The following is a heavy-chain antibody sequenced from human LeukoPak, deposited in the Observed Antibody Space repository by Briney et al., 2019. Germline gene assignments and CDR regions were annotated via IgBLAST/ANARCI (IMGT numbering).Heavy chain of an antibody. CDR1: GGSISSTSYN. J-gene: IGHJ4*02. V-gene: IGHV4-39*07. D-gene: IGHD6-19*01. CDR2: IYYSGST. CDR3: ARDHGIAVAGTDY. Sequence: SETLSLTCTVSGGSISSTSYNWGWIRQPPGKGLEWIGSIYYSGSTYYNPSLKSRVTISVDTSKNQFSLKLSSVTAADTAVYYCARDHGIAVAGTDYWGQGTLVTVSS.